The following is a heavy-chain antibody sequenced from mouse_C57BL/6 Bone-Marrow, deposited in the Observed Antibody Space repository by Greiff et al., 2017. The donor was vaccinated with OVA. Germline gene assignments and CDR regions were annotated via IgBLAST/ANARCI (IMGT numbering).Heavy chain of an antibody. Sequence: VHLVESGAELARPGASVKLSCKASGYTFTSYGISWVKQRTGQGLEWIGEIYPRSGNTYYNEKFKGKATLTADKSSSTAYMELRSLTSEDSAVYFCARRRPGSSYVWFAYWGQGTLVTVSA. J-gene: IGHJ3*01. D-gene: IGHD1-1*01. V-gene: IGHV1-81*01. CDR3: ARRRPGSSYVWFAY. CDR2: IYPRSGNT. CDR1: GYTFTSYG.